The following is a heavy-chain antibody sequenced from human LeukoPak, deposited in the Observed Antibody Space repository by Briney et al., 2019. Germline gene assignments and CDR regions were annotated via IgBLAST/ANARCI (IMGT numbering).Heavy chain of an antibody. D-gene: IGHD3-22*01. CDR1: GFTLSNYW. Sequence: PGGSLRLSCAASGFTLSNYWIHWVRQTPGKGLVWVSRISSDGSTTNYADSVKGRFTISRDNAKNTLYLQMNSLRAEDTAMYYCARLGYYYDDNCAAFDIWGQGTMVTVSS. V-gene: IGHV3-74*01. CDR2: ISSDGSTT. CDR3: ARLGYYYDDNCAAFDI. J-gene: IGHJ3*02.